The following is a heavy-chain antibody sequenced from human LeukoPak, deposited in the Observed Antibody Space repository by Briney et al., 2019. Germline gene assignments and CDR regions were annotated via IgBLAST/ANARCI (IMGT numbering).Heavy chain of an antibody. CDR1: GFTFSSSA. V-gene: IGHV3-30-3*01. D-gene: IGHD3-3*01. CDR3: ASPGGYDFWSGPFDY. Sequence: PGGSLRLSCAASGFTFSSSAMHWVRQAPGKGLEWVAVISYDGSNKYYADSVKGRFTISRDNSKNTLYLQMNSLRAEDTAVYYCASPGGYDFWSGPFDYWGQGTLVTVSS. CDR2: ISYDGSNK. J-gene: IGHJ4*02.